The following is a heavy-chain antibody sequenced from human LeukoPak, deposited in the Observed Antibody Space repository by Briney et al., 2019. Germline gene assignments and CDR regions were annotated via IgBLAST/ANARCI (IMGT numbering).Heavy chain of an antibody. CDR3: TLILSDYCGSGSYCNGWHY. D-gene: IGHD3-10*01. CDR1: GFTFSNAW. CDR2: IKSKIDGGTT. Sequence: PGGSLRLSCAASGFTFSNAWMSWVRQAPGKGLEWVGRIKSKIDGGTTGYAAPVKGRFTISRDDSKNTLYLQMNSLKTEDTAVYYCTLILSDYCGSGSYCNGWHYWGQGTLVTVSS. V-gene: IGHV3-15*01. J-gene: IGHJ4*02.